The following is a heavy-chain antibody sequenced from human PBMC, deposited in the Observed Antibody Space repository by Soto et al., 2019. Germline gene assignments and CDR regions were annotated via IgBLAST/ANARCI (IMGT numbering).Heavy chain of an antibody. D-gene: IGHD2-8*01. Sequence: GSLRPPCAAFGITFSSYGMHWVRQATGKGLEWVAVISYDGSNKYYADSVKGRFTISRDNSNNTLYLQMISLRAEDTAVYFCAGVRTMGMCMIFLDFWGQGTLVTVSS. CDR2: ISYDGSNK. CDR1: GITFSSYG. J-gene: IGHJ4*02. V-gene: IGHV3-30-3*01. CDR3: AGVRTMGMCMIFLDF.